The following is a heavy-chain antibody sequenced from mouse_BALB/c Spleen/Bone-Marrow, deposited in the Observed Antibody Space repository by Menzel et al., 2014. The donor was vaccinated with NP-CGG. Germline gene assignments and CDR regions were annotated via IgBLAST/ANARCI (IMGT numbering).Heavy chain of an antibody. Sequence: EVKLVESGGGLVQPGGSLKLSCAASGFDFSRYWMSWVRQAPGKGLEWIGEINLDSSTINYTPSRKDKFIISRDNAKNTLYLQMSKVRSEDTALYYCARLSYYGRFAYWGQGTLVTVSA. CDR1: GFDFSRYW. CDR3: ARLSYYGRFAY. J-gene: IGHJ3*01. CDR2: INLDSSTI. D-gene: IGHD1-1*01. V-gene: IGHV4-1*02.